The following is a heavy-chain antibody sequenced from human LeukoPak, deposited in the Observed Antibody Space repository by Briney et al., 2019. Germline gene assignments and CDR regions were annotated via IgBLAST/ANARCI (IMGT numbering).Heavy chain of an antibody. D-gene: IGHD3-10*01. CDR3: ARAQNHKVRSAFDI. Sequence: GASVKVSFKASGYTFTGYYMHWVRQAPGQGLEWMGWINPNNGGTNYAQKFQGRVTMTRDTSISTAYMELSSLISDDTAVYWCARAQNHKVRSAFDIWGQGTMVTVSS. J-gene: IGHJ3*02. CDR2: INPNNGGT. CDR1: GYTFTGYY. V-gene: IGHV1-2*02.